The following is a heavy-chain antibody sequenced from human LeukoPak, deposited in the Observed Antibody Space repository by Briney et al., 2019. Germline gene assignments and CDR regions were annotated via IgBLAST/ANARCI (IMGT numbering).Heavy chain of an antibody. CDR3: ARDRRGMTGTPGY. CDR2: ISSSSSYI. V-gene: IGHV3-21*01. D-gene: IGHD1-20*01. Sequence: SGGSLRLSCAASGFTFSSYSMDWVRQAPGKGLEWVSSISSSSSYIYYADSVKGRFTISRDNAKNSLYLQMNSLRAEDTAVYYCARDRRGMTGTPGYWGQGTLVTVSS. CDR1: GFTFSSYS. J-gene: IGHJ4*02.